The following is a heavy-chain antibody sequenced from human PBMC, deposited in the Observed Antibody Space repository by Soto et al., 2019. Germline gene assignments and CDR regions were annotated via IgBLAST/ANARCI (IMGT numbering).Heavy chain of an antibody. Sequence: QVQLQESGPGLVKPSQTLSLTCTVSGGSISSGGYYWSWIRQHPGKGLEWIGYIYYSGSTYYNPSLKSRVTISXXTXKXXFSLKLSSVTAADTAVYYCARTYYYGSGSLSGFDYWGQGTLVTVSS. D-gene: IGHD3-10*01. CDR3: ARTYYYGSGSLSGFDY. J-gene: IGHJ4*02. CDR1: GGSISSGGYY. CDR2: IYYSGST. V-gene: IGHV4-31*03.